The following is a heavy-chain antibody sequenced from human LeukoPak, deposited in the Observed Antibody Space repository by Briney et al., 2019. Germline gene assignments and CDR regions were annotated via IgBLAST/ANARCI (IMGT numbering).Heavy chain of an antibody. CDR2: IYYSGST. Sequence: PSETLSLTCTVSGGSISSGDYYWSWIRQPPGKGLEWIGYIYYSGSTYYNPSLKSRVTISVDTSKNQFSPKLSSVTAADTAVYYCARDPAYYDFWSGTYYYYYGMDVWGQGTTVTVSS. CDR3: ARDPAYYDFWSGTYYYYYGMDV. D-gene: IGHD3-3*01. CDR1: GGSISSGDYY. J-gene: IGHJ6*02. V-gene: IGHV4-30-4*01.